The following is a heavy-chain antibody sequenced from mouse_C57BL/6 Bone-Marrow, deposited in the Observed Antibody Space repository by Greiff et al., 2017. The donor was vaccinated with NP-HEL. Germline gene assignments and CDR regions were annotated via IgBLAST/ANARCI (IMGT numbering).Heavy chain of an antibody. D-gene: IGHD2-2*01. V-gene: IGHV14-3*01. CDR2: IDPANGNT. CDR3: ASGICYGLEDY. CDR1: GFNIKNTY. Sequence: VQLKESVAELVRPGASVKLSCTASGFNIKNTYMHWVKQRPEQGLEWIGRIDPANGNTKYAPKFQGKATITADTSSNTAYLQLSSLTSEDTSICDRASGICYGLEDYWGQGTTLTVSS. J-gene: IGHJ2*01.